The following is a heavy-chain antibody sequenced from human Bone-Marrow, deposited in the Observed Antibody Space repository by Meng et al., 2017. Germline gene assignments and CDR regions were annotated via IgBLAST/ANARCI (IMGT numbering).Heavy chain of an antibody. V-gene: IGHV3-21*01. CDR2: ISSSSSYI. CDR1: GFTFSSYS. Sequence: GESLKTSCAASGFTFSSYSMNWVRQAPGKGPEWVSSISSSSSYIYYADSVKGRFTISRDNAKNSLYLQMNGLRAEDTAVYYCARDRRCSGGSCYPGYYYGMDVWGQGTTVTVSS. J-gene: IGHJ6*02. D-gene: IGHD2-15*01. CDR3: ARDRRCSGGSCYPGYYYGMDV.